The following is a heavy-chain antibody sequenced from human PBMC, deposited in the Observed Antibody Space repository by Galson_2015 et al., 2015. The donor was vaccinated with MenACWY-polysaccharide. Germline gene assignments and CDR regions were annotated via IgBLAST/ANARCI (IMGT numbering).Heavy chain of an antibody. Sequence: SETLSLTCTVPGGSISSYYWSWIRQPPGKGLEWIGYIYYSGSTNYNPSLKSRVTISVDTSKNQFSLKLSSVTAADTAVYYCARVGNMIADAFDIWGQGTMVTVSS. CDR3: ARVGNMIADAFDI. D-gene: IGHD3-22*01. V-gene: IGHV4-59*01. J-gene: IGHJ3*02. CDR2: IYYSGST. CDR1: GGSISSYY.